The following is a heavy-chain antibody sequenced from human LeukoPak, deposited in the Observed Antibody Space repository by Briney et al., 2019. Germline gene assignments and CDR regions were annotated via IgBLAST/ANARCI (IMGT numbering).Heavy chain of an antibody. CDR3: ARVVSPIAIDY. D-gene: IGHD5/OR15-5a*01. CDR1: GGSFSGYY. V-gene: IGHV4-34*01. Sequence: SETLSLTCAVYGGSFSGYYWSWIRQPPGKGLEWIGEINHSGSTNYNPSLESRVTISVDTSKNQFSLKLSSVTAADTAVYYCARVVSPIAIDYWGQGTLVTVSS. CDR2: INHSGST. J-gene: IGHJ4*02.